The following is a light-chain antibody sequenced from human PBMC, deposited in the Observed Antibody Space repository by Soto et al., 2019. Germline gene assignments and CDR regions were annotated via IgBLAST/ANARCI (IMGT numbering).Light chain of an antibody. V-gene: IGKV3-11*01. CDR1: QSVSSN. Sequence: EIVWTQSPATLSLSPGERATLSCRASQSVSSNLAGYQKKPGQAPRLLIYDASNRATGIPARVSGSGSGTDFTLTISSLEPEDFAVYYCQQRSNRPLTFGGGTKVEIK. CDR2: DAS. CDR3: QQRSNRPLT. J-gene: IGKJ4*01.